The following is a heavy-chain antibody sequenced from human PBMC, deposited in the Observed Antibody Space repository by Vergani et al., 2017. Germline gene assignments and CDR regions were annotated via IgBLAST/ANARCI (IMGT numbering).Heavy chain of an antibody. D-gene: IGHD3-9*01. V-gene: IGHV3-23*04. J-gene: IGHJ6*02. Sequence: EVQLVESGGGLVQPGGSLRLSCAASGFTFSSYAMSWVRQAPGKGLEWVSAISGSGGSTYYADSVKGRFTISRDNSKKTLFLQVNSLRIEDTAVYYCAKEGRYGPVLRYNYGMDVWGQGTTVTVSS. CDR3: AKEGRYGPVLRYNYGMDV. CDR2: ISGSGGST. CDR1: GFTFSSYA.